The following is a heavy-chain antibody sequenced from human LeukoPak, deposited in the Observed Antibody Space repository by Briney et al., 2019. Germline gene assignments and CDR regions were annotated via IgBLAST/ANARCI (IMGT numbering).Heavy chain of an antibody. CDR1: GGSISSGSYY. CDR3: AKITGTTSQRWFDP. J-gene: IGHJ5*02. Sequence: SETLSLTCTVSGGSISSGSYYWSWIRQPAGKGLEWIGRIYTSGSTYYNPSLKSRVTISVDTSKNQFSLKLSSVTAADTAVYYCAKITGTTSQRWFDPWGQGTLVTVSS. D-gene: IGHD1-7*01. CDR2: IYTSGST. V-gene: IGHV4-61*02.